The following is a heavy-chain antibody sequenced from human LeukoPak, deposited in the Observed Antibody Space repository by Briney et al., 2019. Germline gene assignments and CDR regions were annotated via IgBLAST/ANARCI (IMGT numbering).Heavy chain of an antibody. CDR1: GFTFRSYD. J-gene: IGHJ4*02. CDR3: AREGGDLRWKNRFDL. D-gene: IGHD4-23*01. CDR2: TSSDGSSK. Sequence: PGGSLRLSCAASGFTFRSYDIHWVRQAPGKGLEWVALTSSDGSSKYYTDSVKGRFTIFRDNSKNTLYLQMNSLRAEDTAVYYCAREGGDLRWKNRFDLWGQGTLVTVSS. V-gene: IGHV3-30*03.